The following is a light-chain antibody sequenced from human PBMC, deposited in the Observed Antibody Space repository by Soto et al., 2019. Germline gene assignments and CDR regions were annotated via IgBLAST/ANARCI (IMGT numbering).Light chain of an antibody. CDR1: QSVFKY. CDR2: EAT. Sequence: DIQMTQSPSSLSASVGDRVTISCRSSQSVFKYLNWYQQRPGKAPNLLVYEATSLETGVSSRFSGSGSGKEFTLTFSSLQPEDFATYYCQQSYVSPWTFGQGTKVEI. CDR3: QQSYVSPWT. V-gene: IGKV1-39*01. J-gene: IGKJ1*01.